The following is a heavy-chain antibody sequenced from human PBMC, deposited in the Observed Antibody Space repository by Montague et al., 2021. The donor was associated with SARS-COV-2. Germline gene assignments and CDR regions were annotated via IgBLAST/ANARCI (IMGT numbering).Heavy chain of an antibody. Sequence: CAISGDSVASNIATCNWLRQSSSLRFDWQGMTHYRPKRYNDYAESVKSRITIDPDTSKHQFSLHLNSVTPEDTAVYYCARIPVGSKYYFDFWGQGTLVTVSS. CDR1: GDSVASNIAT. CDR2: THYRPKRYN. CDR3: ARIPVGSKYYFDF. D-gene: IGHD2-2*01. J-gene: IGHJ4*02. V-gene: IGHV6-1*01.